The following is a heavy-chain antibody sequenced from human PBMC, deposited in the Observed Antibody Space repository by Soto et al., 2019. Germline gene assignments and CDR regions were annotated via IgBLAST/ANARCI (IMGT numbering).Heavy chain of an antibody. CDR2: ISISGGTI. CDR3: ARGFGSGWSRGGDFDY. Sequence: EVQLVESGGGLVQPGGSLRLSCAASGFTFSSYELNWVRQAPGQGLEWVSYISISGGTIYYADSVKGRVTISRDNAKKSLYLQMNSLRAEDTAVYYCARGFGSGWSRGGDFDYWGQGTLVTVSS. V-gene: IGHV3-48*03. CDR1: GFTFSSYE. D-gene: IGHD6-19*01. J-gene: IGHJ4*02.